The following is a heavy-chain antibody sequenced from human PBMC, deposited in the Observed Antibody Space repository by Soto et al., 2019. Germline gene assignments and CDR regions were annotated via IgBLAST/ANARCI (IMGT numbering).Heavy chain of an antibody. CDR3: AREIAPSDV. CDR2: ISGSGAGT. J-gene: IGHJ6*02. V-gene: IGHV3-23*01. CDR1: GFTFTTVP. Sequence: EVQLLESGGGLLKPGGSLRLSCVAPGFTFTTVPMAWVRQPPGKGLEGVSGISGSGAGTYNADSVKGRFSISRDNSKNTLYLQMNSLRPEDTALYYCAREIAPSDVWGRGTTVTVSS. D-gene: IGHD2-15*01.